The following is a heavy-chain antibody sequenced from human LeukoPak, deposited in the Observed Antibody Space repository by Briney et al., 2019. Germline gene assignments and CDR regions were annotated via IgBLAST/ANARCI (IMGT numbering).Heavy chain of an antibody. D-gene: IGHD3-16*01. Sequence: PSETLSLTCTVSGGSISSYYWSWIRQPPGKGLEWIGDIYYSGSTNYNPSLKSRVTISVDTSKNQFSLRLSSVTAADTAVYFCARGGFYTEFDSWGQGTLVTVSS. CDR2: IYYSGST. J-gene: IGHJ4*02. CDR1: GGSISSYY. CDR3: ARGGFYTEFDS. V-gene: IGHV4-59*12.